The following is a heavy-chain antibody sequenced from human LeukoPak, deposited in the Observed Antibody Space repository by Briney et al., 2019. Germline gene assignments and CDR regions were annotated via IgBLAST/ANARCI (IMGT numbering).Heavy chain of an antibody. D-gene: IGHD1-26*01. CDR1: GYTFTSYA. Sequence: ASVKVSCKASGYTFTSYAMHWVRQAPGQRLEWMGWINAGNGNTKYSQKFQGRVTITRDTSASTAYMELSSLRSEDTAVYYCARDYSGSYYRNTFDYWGQGTLVAVSS. V-gene: IGHV1-3*01. CDR3: ARDYSGSYYRNTFDY. CDR2: INAGNGNT. J-gene: IGHJ4*02.